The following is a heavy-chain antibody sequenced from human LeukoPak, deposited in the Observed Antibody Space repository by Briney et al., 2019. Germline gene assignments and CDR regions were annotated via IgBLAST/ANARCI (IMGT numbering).Heavy chain of an antibody. CDR1: GESFSGYY. J-gene: IGHJ5*02. CDR2: FYHSGSS. V-gene: IGHV4-34*10. Sequence: SETLSLTCAVYGESFSGYYWSWIRQPPGKGLEWIGSFYHSGSSYYNSSLKSRLTMSVDPSKNQFSLKLTAVTAADTAVYYCARLGAVLTSVNWFDPWGQGTLVTVSS. CDR3: ARLGAVLTSVNWFDP. D-gene: IGHD2-8*01.